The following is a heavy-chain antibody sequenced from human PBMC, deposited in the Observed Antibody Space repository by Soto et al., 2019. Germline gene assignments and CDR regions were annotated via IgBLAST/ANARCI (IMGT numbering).Heavy chain of an antibody. CDR3: ARVFSSGSGWMYYFDF. V-gene: IGHV4-4*02. CDR1: SDSIAGENW. CDR2: VFHTGGT. J-gene: IGHJ4*02. D-gene: IGHD6-19*01. Sequence: QVQLQESGPGLVKPSETLSLTCTVSSDSIAGENWWSWVRQPPGLGLAWIGEVFHTGGTNYNPCLKSRVTMEVDKSKNQFSLKLISATAADTAVYYCARVFSSGSGWMYYFDFWGQGTLVSVSS.